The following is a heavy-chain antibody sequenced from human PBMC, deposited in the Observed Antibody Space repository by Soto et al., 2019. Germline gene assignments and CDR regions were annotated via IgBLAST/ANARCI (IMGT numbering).Heavy chain of an antibody. CDR1: GFTFSSYA. J-gene: IGHJ6*02. V-gene: IGHV3-23*01. Sequence: LRLSCAASGFTFSSYAMSWVRQAPGKGLEWVSAISGSGGSTYYADSVKGRFTISRDNSKNTLYLQMNSLRAEDTAVYYCAKRKRIVGATFYYYGMDVWGQGTTVTVSS. D-gene: IGHD1-26*01. CDR3: AKRKRIVGATFYYYGMDV. CDR2: ISGSGGST.